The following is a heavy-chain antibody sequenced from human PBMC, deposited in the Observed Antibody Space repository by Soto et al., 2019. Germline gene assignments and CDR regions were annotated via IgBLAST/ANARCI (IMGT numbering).Heavy chain of an antibody. CDR1: GFTVSSNY. CDR3: ARVGGTYYDILPGYYRAEYYFDY. CDR2: IYSGGST. V-gene: IGHV3-66*01. J-gene: IGHJ4*02. D-gene: IGHD3-9*01. Sequence: EVQLVESGGGLVQPGGSLRLSCAASGFTVSSNYMSWVRQAPGKGLEWGSVIYSGGSTYYADSVKGRFTISIDNSKNTLYLQMNSLRAEDTAVYYCARVGGTYYDILPGYYRAEYYFDYWGQGTLVTVSS.